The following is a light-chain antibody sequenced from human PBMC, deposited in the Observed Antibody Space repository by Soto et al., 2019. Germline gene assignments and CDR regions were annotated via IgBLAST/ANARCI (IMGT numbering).Light chain of an antibody. CDR2: GAS. J-gene: IGKJ4*01. CDR1: QSVGSN. CDR3: QQYNNWPLT. V-gene: IGKV3-15*01. Sequence: EIVMTQSPATLSVSPGERATLSCRASQSVGSNLAWYQQKPGQAPRLFIYGASTRATAFPARFSGSGSGTDFTLTISSLQSEDFAVDYCQQYNNWPLTFGGGTKVEIK.